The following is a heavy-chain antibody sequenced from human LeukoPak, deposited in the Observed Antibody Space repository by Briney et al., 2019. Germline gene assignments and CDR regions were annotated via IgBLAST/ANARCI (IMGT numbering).Heavy chain of an antibody. CDR2: ISGSGGST. CDR3: AKDLYGDYVVDY. V-gene: IGHV3-23*01. D-gene: IGHD4-17*01. J-gene: IGHJ4*02. Sequence: GGSLRLSCAASGFTFSSYWMSWVRQAPGKGLEWVSGISGSGGSTYYADSVKGRFTISRDNSKNTLYLQMNSLRAEDTAVYYCAKDLYGDYVVDYWGQGTLVTVSS. CDR1: GFTFSSYW.